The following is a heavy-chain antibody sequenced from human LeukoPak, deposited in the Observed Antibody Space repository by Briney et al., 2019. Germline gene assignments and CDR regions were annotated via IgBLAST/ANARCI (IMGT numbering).Heavy chain of an antibody. V-gene: IGHV4-59*08. Sequence: SETLSLTCTRSGGSIRSYYWSWIRQPPGKGLEGVGYIYYSGRTNYHPSLKSRVTISVDTSKNHFSLKLSSVTAADTAVYYCARHDCGGDCYSGYFDYWGQGTLVTVSS. CDR3: ARHDCGGDCYSGYFDY. J-gene: IGHJ4*02. CDR2: IYYSGRT. D-gene: IGHD2-21*02. CDR1: GGSIRSYY.